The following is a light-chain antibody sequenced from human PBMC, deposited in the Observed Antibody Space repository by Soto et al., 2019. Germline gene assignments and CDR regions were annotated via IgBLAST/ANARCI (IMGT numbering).Light chain of an antibody. V-gene: IGLV2-14*01. J-gene: IGLJ1*01. Sequence: QSVLTQPASVSGSPGQSITISCIGTSSDIGPYNYVSWYQQHPDKAPKLILYEVTNRPSGASDRFSGSKSGNAAFLTISGLQAEHEADYYCRSYSSSATPYVFGTGTKVTVL. CDR2: EVT. CDR3: RSYSSSATPYV. CDR1: SSDIGPYNY.